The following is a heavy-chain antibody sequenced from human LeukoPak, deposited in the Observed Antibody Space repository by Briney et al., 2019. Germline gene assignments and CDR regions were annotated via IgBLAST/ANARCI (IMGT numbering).Heavy chain of an antibody. CDR3: AKGGDTVTTADLDY. V-gene: IGHV3-9*01. D-gene: IGHD4-17*01. Sequence: PGRALRLSCAASGFTFDDYAVHWVRQAPGKGLEWVSGISWNSGSIGYADSVMGRFTISTDNAKNSLYLQMNSLRAEDTALYYCAKGGDTVTTADLDYWGQGTLVTVSS. J-gene: IGHJ4*02. CDR1: GFTFDDYA. CDR2: ISWNSGSI.